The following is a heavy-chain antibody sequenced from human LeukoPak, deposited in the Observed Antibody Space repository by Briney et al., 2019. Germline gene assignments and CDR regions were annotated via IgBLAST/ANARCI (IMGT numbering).Heavy chain of an antibody. CDR3: AKAYYDSTGYYGY. CDR2: ISGSGGST. V-gene: IGHV3-23*01. D-gene: IGHD3-22*01. Sequence: GGSLRLSCAASGFTFSSYAMSWVRQAPGKGLEWVSTISGSGGSTYYADSVKGRFTISRDNSKNTLYLQMNSLRAEDTAVYYCAKAYYDSTGYYGYCGQGTLVTVSS. CDR1: GFTFSSYA. J-gene: IGHJ4*02.